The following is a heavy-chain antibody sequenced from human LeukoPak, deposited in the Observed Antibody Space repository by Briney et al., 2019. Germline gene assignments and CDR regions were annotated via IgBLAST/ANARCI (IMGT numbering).Heavy chain of an antibody. D-gene: IGHD6-6*01. Sequence: SVTVSCKASGLTLSTYAISWVRQAPGQGLEWMGGIIPMFGSAHYAQKFQDRVTITTDESTTIAYMELSSLRSEDTAVYYCASSPRIVGRLDYYHYMDVWGKGTTVTVSS. CDR2: IIPMFGSA. V-gene: IGHV1-69*05. J-gene: IGHJ6*03. CDR1: GLTLSTYA. CDR3: ASSPRIVGRLDYYHYMDV.